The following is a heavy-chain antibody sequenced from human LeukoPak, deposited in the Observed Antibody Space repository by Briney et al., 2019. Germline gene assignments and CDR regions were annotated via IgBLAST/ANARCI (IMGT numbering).Heavy chain of an antibody. Sequence: GGSLRLSCAASGFPFSNYGMSWVRQAPGKGLEWVSAISGSGGSTYSADSVKGRFTISKDNSKNTLYLQMNSLRAEDTAVYYCAKSGYNRFDYWGQGTLLTVSS. CDR2: ISGSGGST. J-gene: IGHJ4*02. D-gene: IGHD5-24*01. V-gene: IGHV3-23*01. CDR3: AKSGYNRFDY. CDR1: GFPFSNYG.